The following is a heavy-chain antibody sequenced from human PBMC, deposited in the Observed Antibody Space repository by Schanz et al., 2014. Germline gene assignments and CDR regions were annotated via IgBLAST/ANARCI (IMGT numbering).Heavy chain of an antibody. CDR1: GGSINSGGYR. Sequence: QVQLQESGPGLVKPSQTLSLTCSVSGGSINSGGYRWGWIRQPPGKGLEWIGTMYSSGSTYYNPSPKRGAPIPADTPRNLSSLTVFSVTAADTALYYCARLRGGGVIITTWGQGTLVTVSS. J-gene: IGHJ5*02. CDR2: MYSSGST. V-gene: IGHV4-39*01. D-gene: IGHD3-10*01. CDR3: ARLRGGGVIITT.